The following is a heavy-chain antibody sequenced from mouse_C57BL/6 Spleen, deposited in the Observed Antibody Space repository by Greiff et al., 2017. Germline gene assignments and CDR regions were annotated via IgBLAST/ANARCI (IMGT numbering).Heavy chain of an antibody. CDR3: ARKSGSYYSNYDAMDY. J-gene: IGHJ4*01. D-gene: IGHD2-5*01. CDR1: GFSLTSYG. Sequence: QVQLQQSGPGLVQPSQSLSITCTVSGFSLTSYGVHWVRQSPGKGLEWLGVIWSCGSTDYNAAFISRLSISKDNSKRQVFFQMNSLQADNTAIYYSARKSGSYYSNYDAMDYWGQGTSVTVSS. CDR2: IWSCGST. V-gene: IGHV2-2*01.